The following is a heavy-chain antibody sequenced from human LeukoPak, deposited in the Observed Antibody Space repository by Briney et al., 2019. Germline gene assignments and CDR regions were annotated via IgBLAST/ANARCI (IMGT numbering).Heavy chain of an antibody. D-gene: IGHD6-13*01. Sequence: GGSLRLSCAASGFTFSSYWMSWVRQAPGKGLEWVANIKQDGSEKYYVDSVKGRFTISRDSAENSLYLQMNSLRAEDTAVYYCATAAAGTRGWFDPWGQGTLVTVSS. CDR3: ATAAAGTRGWFDP. J-gene: IGHJ5*02. CDR1: GFTFSSYW. CDR2: IKQDGSEK. V-gene: IGHV3-7*01.